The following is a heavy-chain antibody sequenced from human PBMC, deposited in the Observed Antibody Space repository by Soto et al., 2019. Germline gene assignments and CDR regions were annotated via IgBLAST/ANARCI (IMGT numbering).Heavy chain of an antibody. CDR1: GFTFSSYW. CDR3: ASFRFNFWSGYYSAGY. Sequence: GGSLRLSCAASGFTFSSYWMSWVRQAPGKGLEWVANIKQDGSEKYYVDSVKGRFTIPRDNAKNSLYLQMNSLRAEDTAVYYCASFRFNFWSGYYSAGYWGQGTLVTVSS. D-gene: IGHD3-3*01. V-gene: IGHV3-7*01. J-gene: IGHJ4*02. CDR2: IKQDGSEK.